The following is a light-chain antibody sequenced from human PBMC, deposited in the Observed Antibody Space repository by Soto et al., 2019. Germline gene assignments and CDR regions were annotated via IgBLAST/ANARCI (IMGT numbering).Light chain of an antibody. V-gene: IGKV4-1*01. J-gene: IGKJ4*01. CDR2: WAS. CDR3: QQHLSTTLT. CDR1: QSVLYSSNNKNY. Sequence: DTVMTQSPGSLAVSLGERATINCKSSQSVLYSSNNKNYLAWYQQKPGQPPKLLIYWASTRESGVPDRFSGSGSGTDFTLTISSLQAEDVAVYYCQQHLSTTLTFGGGTKVELK.